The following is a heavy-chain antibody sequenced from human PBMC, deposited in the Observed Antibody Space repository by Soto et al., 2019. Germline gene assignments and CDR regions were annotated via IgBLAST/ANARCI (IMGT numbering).Heavy chain of an antibody. CDR2: IYHTGHT. J-gene: IGHJ4*02. CDR3: AMKGPSDASPFHS. Sequence: QVQLQESGPGLVQPSGTLSLTCGVSSGSINSSNWWSWVRQAPGQGLEWIGEIYHTGHTNENWSLRSRVTLSVDKSKSQFSLRLASVTAADTAIYFCAMKGPSDASPFHSWGQGILVTVSS. D-gene: IGHD3-10*01. V-gene: IGHV4-4*02. CDR1: SGSINSSNW.